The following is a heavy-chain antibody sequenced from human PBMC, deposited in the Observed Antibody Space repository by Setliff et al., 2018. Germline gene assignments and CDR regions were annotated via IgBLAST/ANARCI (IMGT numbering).Heavy chain of an antibody. V-gene: IGHV4-59*01. D-gene: IGHD1-1*01. CDR1: GDSISDYH. Sequence: SETLSLTCRVSGDSISDYHWSWIRQPPGQGLEWIGYIYSSGRTNYNPSPKSRVSLSLDTSKNQFSLDLSSVTPADTAVYYCARELGQRAPFDFWGQGILVTVSS. CDR3: ARELGQRAPFDF. CDR2: IYSSGRT. J-gene: IGHJ4*02.